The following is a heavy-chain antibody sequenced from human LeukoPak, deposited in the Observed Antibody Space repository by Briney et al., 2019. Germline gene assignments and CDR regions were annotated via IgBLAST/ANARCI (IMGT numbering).Heavy chain of an antibody. D-gene: IGHD3-10*01. V-gene: IGHV3-7*01. J-gene: IGHJ4*02. CDR1: GFTFSSYW. CDR3: AKSGNSGSLGY. CDR2: IKQDGSEK. Sequence: PGGSLRLSCAASGFTFSSYWMSWVRQAPGKGLEWVANIKQDGSEKYYVDSVKGRFTISRDNAKNSLYLQMNSLRAEDTAVYYCAKSGNSGSLGYWGQGTLVTVSS.